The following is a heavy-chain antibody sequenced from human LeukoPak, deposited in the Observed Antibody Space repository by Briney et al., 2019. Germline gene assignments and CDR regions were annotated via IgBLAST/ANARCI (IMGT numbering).Heavy chain of an antibody. CDR2: VYHSGST. V-gene: IGHV4-4*02. Sequence: PSGTLSLTCAVSGGSIRSSNWWSWVRQPPGKGLEWIGEVYHSGSTNYNPSLKSRVTISVDKSKNQFSLKLSSVTAADTAVYYCARGPRRFVVVTAIRDRAFDIWGQGTMVTVSS. CDR1: GGSIRSSNW. D-gene: IGHD2-21*02. J-gene: IGHJ3*02. CDR3: ARGPRRFVVVTAIRDRAFDI.